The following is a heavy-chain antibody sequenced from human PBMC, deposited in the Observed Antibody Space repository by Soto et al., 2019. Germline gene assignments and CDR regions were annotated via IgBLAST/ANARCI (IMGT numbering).Heavy chain of an antibody. V-gene: IGHV3-9*01. CDR2: ISWNSGSI. J-gene: IGHJ4*02. Sequence: GGSLRLSCAASGFTFDDYAMHWVRQAPGKGLEWVSGISWNSGSIGYADSVKGRFTISRDNAKNSLYLQMNSLRAEDTALYYCAKDGRYCSGGSCYHDYWGQGTLVTVSS. CDR3: AKDGRYCSGGSCYHDY. D-gene: IGHD2-15*01. CDR1: GFTFDDYA.